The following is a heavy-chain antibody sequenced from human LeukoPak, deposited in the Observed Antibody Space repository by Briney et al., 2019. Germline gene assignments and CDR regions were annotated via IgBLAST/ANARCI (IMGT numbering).Heavy chain of an antibody. V-gene: IGHV3-21*01. CDR3: AREDFWSGYPLYYFEY. D-gene: IGHD3-3*01. CDR1: GFTFSSYS. J-gene: IGHJ4*02. Sequence: PGGSLRLSCAASGFTFSSYSMNWVRQAPGKGLEWVSSISSSSYIYYADSVKGRFTISRDNAKNSLYLQMNSLRAEDTAVYYCAREDFWSGYPLYYFEYWGQGTLVTVSS. CDR2: ISSSSYI.